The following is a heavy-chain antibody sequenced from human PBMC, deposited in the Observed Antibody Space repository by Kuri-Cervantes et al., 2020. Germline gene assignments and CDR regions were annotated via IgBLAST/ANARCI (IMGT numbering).Heavy chain of an antibody. CDR2: IHFSGST. D-gene: IGHD1-26*01. CDR3: ARASGSYLYYFDY. CDR1: GGSISGHY. V-gene: IGHV4-59*11. Sequence: SETMSPTCAVSGGSISGHYWGWIRQPPGKGLEWIGYIHFSGSTSYNPSLKSRVTISVDTSKNQFSLKLSSVTAADTAVYYCARASGSYLYYFDYWGQGTLVTVSS. J-gene: IGHJ4*02.